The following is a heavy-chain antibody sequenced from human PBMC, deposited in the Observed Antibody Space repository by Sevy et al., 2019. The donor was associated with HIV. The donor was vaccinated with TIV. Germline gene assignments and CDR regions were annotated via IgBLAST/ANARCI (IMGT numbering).Heavy chain of an antibody. V-gene: IGHV1-18*01. J-gene: IGHJ4*02. D-gene: IGHD3-22*01. Sequence: ASVKVSCKASGYTFTTCPIGWVRQAPGQGLEWMGWISTYSGETRDAQKFQGRATMTTDTSTSTAYLELRSLRSDDTAVYYCARDSDGSGHYYADYFDYWGQGTLVTVSS. CDR1: GYTFTTCP. CDR2: ISTYSGET. CDR3: ARDSDGSGHYYADYFDY.